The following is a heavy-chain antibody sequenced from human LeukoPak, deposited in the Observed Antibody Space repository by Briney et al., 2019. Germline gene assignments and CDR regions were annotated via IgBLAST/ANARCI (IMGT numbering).Heavy chain of an antibody. CDR2: INHSGST. CDR1: GGSFSGYY. Sequence: SETLSLTCAVYGGSFSGYYWSWIRQPPGKGLEWIGEINHSGSTNYNPSLKSRVTISVDTSKNQFSLKLSSVTAADTAVYYCARGENGDYLFYYWGQGTLVTVSS. CDR3: ARGENGDYLFYY. V-gene: IGHV4-34*01. D-gene: IGHD4-17*01. J-gene: IGHJ4*02.